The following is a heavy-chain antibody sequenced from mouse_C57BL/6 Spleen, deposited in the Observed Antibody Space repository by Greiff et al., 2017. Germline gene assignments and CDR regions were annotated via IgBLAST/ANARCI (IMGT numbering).Heavy chain of an antibody. D-gene: IGHD1-1*01. CDR3: ARYTTVVLSYYFDY. CDR1: GYAFSSSW. J-gene: IGHJ2*01. Sequence: QVQLKQSGPELVKPGASVKISCKASGYAFSSSWMNWVKQRPGKGLEWIGRIYPGEGDTNYNGKFKGKATLTADKSSSTAYMQLSSLTSEDSAVYFCARYTTVVLSYYFDYWGQGTTLTVSS. V-gene: IGHV1-82*01. CDR2: IYPGEGDT.